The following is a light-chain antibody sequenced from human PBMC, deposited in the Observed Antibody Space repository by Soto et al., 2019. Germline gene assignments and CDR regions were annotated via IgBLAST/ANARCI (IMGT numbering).Light chain of an antibody. CDR2: DAS. CDR3: QQRSNWPLT. Sequence: EIVLTQSPATLSLSPGERATLSCRASQSVSSSLAWYQQKPAQAPRLLIYDASKWATGIPARFSGSGSGTDFTLTISSLEPEDFAVYYCQQRSNWPLTFGGGTKVEIK. V-gene: IGKV3-11*01. CDR1: QSVSSS. J-gene: IGKJ4*01.